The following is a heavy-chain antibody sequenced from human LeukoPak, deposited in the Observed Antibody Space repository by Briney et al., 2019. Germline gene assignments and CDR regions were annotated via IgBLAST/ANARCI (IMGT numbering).Heavy chain of an antibody. V-gene: IGHV3-23*01. D-gene: IGHD2-2*01. CDR1: GFTFSSSA. J-gene: IGHJ4*02. Sequence: GGSLRLSCAASGFTFSSSAMTWVRQDPGKGLEWVSAISGSGGYTYYADSVKGRFTISRDNSKNTLYLQMNSLRAEDTAVYYCARGSRPNLCLATDYWGQGTLVTVSS. CDR2: ISGSGGYT. CDR3: ARGSRPNLCLATDY.